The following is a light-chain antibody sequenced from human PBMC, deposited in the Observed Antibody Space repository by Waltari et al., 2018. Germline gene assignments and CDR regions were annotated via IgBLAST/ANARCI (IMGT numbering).Light chain of an antibody. Sequence: SYVLSQPPSVSVAPGQTARITCGGNNIGDKSVHWYQQKPGQAPVLVVYDDTVRPSGIPERFSGSNAGNTATLTIARVAAGDEADYFCQVWHTTSAVVFGGGTKLTVL. V-gene: IGLV3-21*02. J-gene: IGLJ2*01. CDR1: NIGDKS. CDR2: DDT. CDR3: QVWHTTSAVV.